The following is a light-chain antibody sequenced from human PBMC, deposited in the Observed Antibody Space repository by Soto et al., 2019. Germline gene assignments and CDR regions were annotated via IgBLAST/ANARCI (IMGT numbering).Light chain of an antibody. V-gene: IGKV1-5*03. J-gene: IGKJ1*01. Sequence: DIQMTQSPSTLSASVGDRVTITCRASQSVGSWLAWYQQKPGKAPKLLIYKASRLESGVPSRFSGSESGTEFTLTISNLQPDDFATYYRQQFHKFWTFGKGTKVEIK. CDR2: KAS. CDR1: QSVGSW. CDR3: QQFHKFWT.